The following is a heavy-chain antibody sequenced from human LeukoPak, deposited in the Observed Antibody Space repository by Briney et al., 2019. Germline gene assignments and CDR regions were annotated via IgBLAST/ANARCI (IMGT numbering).Heavy chain of an antibody. CDR1: GYTFTSYG. J-gene: IGHJ2*01. V-gene: IGHV1-18*01. Sequence: ASVKVSCKASGYTFTSYGISWVRQAPGQGLEWMGWISAYNGNTNYAQELQGRVTMTTDTSTSTAYMELRSLRSDDTAVYYCARGTRVSVNNWYFDLWGRGTLVTVSS. CDR2: ISAYNGNT. CDR3: ARGTRVSVNNWYFDL. D-gene: IGHD1-14*01.